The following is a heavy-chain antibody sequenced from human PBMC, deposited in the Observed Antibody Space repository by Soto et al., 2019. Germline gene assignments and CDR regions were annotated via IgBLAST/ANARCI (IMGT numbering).Heavy chain of an antibody. J-gene: IGHJ6*02. CDR3: ARLAEAYYYYYYGMDV. CDR1: GYTFTSYA. CDR2: INAGNGNT. D-gene: IGHD2-15*01. V-gene: IGHV1-3*01. Sequence: ASVKVSCKASGYTFTSYAMHWVRQAPGQRLEWMGWINAGNGNTKYSQKFQGRVTITTDTSTSTAYMELRSLRSDDTAVYYCARLAEAYYYYYYGMDVWGQGTTVTVSS.